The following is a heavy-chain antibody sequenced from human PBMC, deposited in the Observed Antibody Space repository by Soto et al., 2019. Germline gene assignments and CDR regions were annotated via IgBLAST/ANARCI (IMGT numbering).Heavy chain of an antibody. D-gene: IGHD3-3*02. CDR3: ARSLSARSPLAF. J-gene: IGHJ4*02. CDR2: ISETGSHT. V-gene: IGHV3-11*06. CDR1: GFTFTDYH. Sequence: PGGSLRLSCEASGFTFTDYHMSWIRQAPWKGLEWVALISETGSHTAYAESVKGRFTISRDNARPSVFLQMNSLRSDDTAVYFCARSLSARSPLAFWGQGTPVTVCS.